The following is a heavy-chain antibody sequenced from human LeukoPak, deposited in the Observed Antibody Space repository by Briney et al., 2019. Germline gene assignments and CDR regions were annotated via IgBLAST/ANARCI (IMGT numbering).Heavy chain of an antibody. CDR1: GYSFATSW. D-gene: IGHD3-22*01. CDR2: IYPADSST. J-gene: IGHJ4*02. CDR3: ARRDDSKAFDY. Sequence: GESLKISCKGSGYSFATSWIGRVRQMPGKGLEWMGLIYPADSSTRYSPSFQGQITISADNSINTAYLQWRSLKASDTAMYYCARRDDSKAFDYWGQGTLVTVSS. V-gene: IGHV5-51*01.